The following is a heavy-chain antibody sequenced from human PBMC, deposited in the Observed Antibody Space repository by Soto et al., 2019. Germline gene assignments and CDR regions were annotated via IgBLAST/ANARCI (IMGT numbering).Heavy chain of an antibody. Sequence: AGGSLRLSCAASGFTFSDYYMSWIRQAPGKGLEWVSYISSSGSTIYYADSVKGRFTISRDNAKNSLYLQMNSLRAEDTAVYYCARDLSYYDSSGSIDYWGQGTLVTVSS. CDR1: GFTFSDYY. CDR3: ARDLSYYDSSGSIDY. V-gene: IGHV3-11*01. J-gene: IGHJ4*02. CDR2: ISSSGSTI. D-gene: IGHD3-22*01.